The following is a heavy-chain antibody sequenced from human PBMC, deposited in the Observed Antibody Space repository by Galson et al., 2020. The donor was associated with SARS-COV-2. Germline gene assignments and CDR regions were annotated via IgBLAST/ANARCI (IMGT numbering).Heavy chain of an antibody. CDR2: IWYDGSNK. Sequence: GGSLRLSCAASGFTFSNYGMHWVRQAPGKGLEWVAVIWYDGSNKYYSDSVKGRITISRDNSKNTLYLQMNSLRAEDTAVYYCARGDMGNDYFDYWGQGTLVTVSS. CDR3: ARGDMGNDYFDY. D-gene: IGHD7-27*01. CDR1: GFTFSNYG. V-gene: IGHV3-33*01. J-gene: IGHJ4*02.